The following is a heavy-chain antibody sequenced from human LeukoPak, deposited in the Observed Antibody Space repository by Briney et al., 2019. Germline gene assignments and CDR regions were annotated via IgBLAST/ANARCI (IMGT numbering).Heavy chain of an antibody. V-gene: IGHV3-13*01. CDR3: ARGAYSSGDHFDY. Sequence: PGGSLRLSCAASGFTFSSYDMHWVRQATGKGLVWVSAIGTAGGTYYPGSVKGRFTISRENAKNSLYLQMNSLRAGDTAVYYCARGAYSSGDHFDYWGQGTLVTVSS. CDR2: IGTAGGT. D-gene: IGHD6-19*01. J-gene: IGHJ4*02. CDR1: GFTFSSYD.